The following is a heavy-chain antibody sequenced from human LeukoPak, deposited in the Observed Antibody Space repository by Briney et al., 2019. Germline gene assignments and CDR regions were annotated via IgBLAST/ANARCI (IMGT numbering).Heavy chain of an antibody. Sequence: SETLSLTCTVSGGSISSGDYYWSWIRQPPGKGLEWIGYIYYSGRTHYNPSLKSRVTISVDTSKNQFSLKLSSVTAADTAVYYCAREVDYGDHRWFDPWGQGTLVTVSS. CDR3: AREVDYGDHRWFDP. V-gene: IGHV4-30-4*01. D-gene: IGHD4-17*01. CDR2: IYYSGRT. CDR1: GGSISSGDYY. J-gene: IGHJ5*02.